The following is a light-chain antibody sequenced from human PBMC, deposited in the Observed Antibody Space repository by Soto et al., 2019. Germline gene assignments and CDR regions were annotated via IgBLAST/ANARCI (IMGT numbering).Light chain of an antibody. Sequence: DIRMTQSPATLSVSPGDNATLPCRASQSVSSHGVWYQQKPGQAPRLLIPDSSTRAPGIPARFSGSGSGTAFPLTSRSLQSYAFAVYYWQRFGVWPSFGLGTKLEI. V-gene: IGKV3D-15*01. J-gene: IGKJ1*01. CDR2: DSS. CDR3: QRFGVWPS. CDR1: QSVSSH.